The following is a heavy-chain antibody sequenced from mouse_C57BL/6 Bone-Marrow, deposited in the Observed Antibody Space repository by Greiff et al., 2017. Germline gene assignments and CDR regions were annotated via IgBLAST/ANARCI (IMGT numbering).Heavy chain of an antibody. CDR2: IYPGGGYT. J-gene: IGHJ2*01. V-gene: IGHV1-63*01. CDR3: ARLDGYSYFDY. D-gene: IGHD2-3*01. Sequence: VQLQQSGAELVRPGTSVKMSCKASGYTFTNYWIGWAKQRPGHGLEWIGDIYPGGGYTNYNEKFKGKATLPADKSSSTAYMQFSSLTSEDSAIYYCARLDGYSYFDYWGQGTTLTVSS. CDR1: GYTFTNYW.